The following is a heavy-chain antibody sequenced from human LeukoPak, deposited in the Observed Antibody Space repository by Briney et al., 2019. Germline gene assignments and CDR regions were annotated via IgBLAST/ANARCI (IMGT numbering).Heavy chain of an antibody. CDR2: VYYSGST. D-gene: IGHD1-26*01. Sequence: PSETLSLTCTVSGGSISSYYWSWIRQPPGKGLEWIGYVYYSGSTNYNPSLKSRVTISVDTSKNQFSLKLSSVTAADSAVYYCARHMSGSYYFDYWGQGTLVTVSS. V-gene: IGHV4-59*08. CDR3: ARHMSGSYYFDY. J-gene: IGHJ4*02. CDR1: GGSISSYY.